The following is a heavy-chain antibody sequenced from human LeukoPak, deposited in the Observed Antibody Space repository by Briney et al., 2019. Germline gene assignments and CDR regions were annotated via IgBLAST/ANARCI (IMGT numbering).Heavy chain of an antibody. V-gene: IGHV3-48*04. D-gene: IGHD6-13*01. CDR1: RFTFSSYS. Sequence: GGSLRLSCAASRFTFSSYSMSWVRQAPGKGLQWVSYISSSGSPIYYADSVKGRFTISRDNAKKSLYLQMNSLRAEDTAVYYCAVRIASAPFDYWGQGTLVTVSS. CDR2: ISSSGSPI. J-gene: IGHJ4*02. CDR3: AVRIASAPFDY.